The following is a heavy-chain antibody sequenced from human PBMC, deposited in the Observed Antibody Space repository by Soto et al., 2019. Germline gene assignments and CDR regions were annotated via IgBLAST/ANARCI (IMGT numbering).Heavy chain of an antibody. Sequence: LVGSLKISCHCSGYTFSNFWIGWVRQLPGKGLEWMGIIYPGDHETRYSPSFHGKVTISADKSINTAYLQWNSLEASDTAFYFCARSPRSSPYFDYWGQGALVTVSS. CDR2: IYPGDHET. CDR1: GYTFSNFW. J-gene: IGHJ4*02. D-gene: IGHD6-13*01. V-gene: IGHV5-51*01. CDR3: ARSPRSSPYFDY.